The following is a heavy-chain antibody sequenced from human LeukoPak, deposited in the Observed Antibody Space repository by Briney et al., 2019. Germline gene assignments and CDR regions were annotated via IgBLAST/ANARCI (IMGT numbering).Heavy chain of an antibody. V-gene: IGHV4-59*01. Sequence: SETLSLTCAVYGESFSGYYWSWIRQPPGKGLEWIGYIYYSGSTDYNPSLKSRVTISVDTSKNQFSLNLSSVTAADTAVYYCARAVITFGGVVAKGFDCWGQGTLVTVSS. D-gene: IGHD3-16*02. CDR2: IYYSGST. CDR3: ARAVITFGGVVAKGFDC. J-gene: IGHJ4*02. CDR1: GESFSGYY.